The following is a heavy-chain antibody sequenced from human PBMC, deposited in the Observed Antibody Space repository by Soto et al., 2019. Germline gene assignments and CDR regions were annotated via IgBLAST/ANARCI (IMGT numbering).Heavy chain of an antibody. CDR3: TRHWAARGNYYFDY. V-gene: IGHV3-73*01. CDR2: IRSKANSYAT. J-gene: IGHJ4*02. D-gene: IGHD6-6*01. CDR1: GFTFSGSA. Sequence: EVQLVESGGGLVQPGGSLKLSCAASGFTFSGSAMHWVRQASGKGLEWVGRIRSKANSYATAYAASVKGRCTISRADSKNTAYLQMNSLKTEDTAVYYCTRHWAARGNYYFDYWGQGTLVTVSS.